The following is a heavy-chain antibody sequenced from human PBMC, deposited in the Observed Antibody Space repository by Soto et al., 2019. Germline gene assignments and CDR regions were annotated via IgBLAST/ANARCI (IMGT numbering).Heavy chain of an antibody. CDR1: GYTFTSYD. V-gene: IGHV1-8*01. Sequence: ASVKVSCKASGYTFTSYDINWVRQATGQGLEWMGWMNPNSGNTGYAQKFQGRVTMTRNTSISTAYMELSSLRSEDTAVYYCARLNVVVPDMDVWGKGTTVTVSS. CDR3: ARLNVVVPDMDV. CDR2: MNPNSGNT. J-gene: IGHJ6*03. D-gene: IGHD2-2*01.